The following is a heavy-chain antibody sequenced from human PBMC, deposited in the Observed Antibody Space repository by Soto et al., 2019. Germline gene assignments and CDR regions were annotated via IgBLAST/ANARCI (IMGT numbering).Heavy chain of an antibody. D-gene: IGHD2-2*01. Sequence: SETLTLTCTVSGGSIISYYWSWIRQPPGKGLEWIGYIYYSGSTNYNPSLKSRVTISVDTSKNQFSLKLSSVTAADTAVYYCARDRRYCSSTSCYAGDYYYYYYGMDVWGQGTTVTVSS. CDR2: IYYSGST. V-gene: IGHV4-59*01. CDR3: ARDRRYCSSTSCYAGDYYYYYYGMDV. CDR1: GGSIISYY. J-gene: IGHJ6*02.